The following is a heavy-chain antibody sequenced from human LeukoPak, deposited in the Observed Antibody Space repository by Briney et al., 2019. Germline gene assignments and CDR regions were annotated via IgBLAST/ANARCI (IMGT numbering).Heavy chain of an antibody. J-gene: IGHJ6*03. CDR2: IIPIFGTA. D-gene: IGHD3-10*01. V-gene: IGHV1-69*13. Sequence: SVKVSCKASGGTFSSYAISWVRQAPGQGLEWMGGIIPIFGTANSAQKFQGRVTITAEESTSTAYMELSSLRSEDTAVYYCARKGALWFGELFHYMDVWGKGTTVTVSS. CDR1: GGTFSSYA. CDR3: ARKGALWFGELFHYMDV.